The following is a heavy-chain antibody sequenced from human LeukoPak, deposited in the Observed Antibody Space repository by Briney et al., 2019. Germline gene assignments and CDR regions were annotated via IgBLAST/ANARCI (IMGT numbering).Heavy chain of an antibody. CDR1: GGSISSSSYY. D-gene: IGHD6-19*01. Sequence: SETLSLTCTVSGGSISSSSYYWGWIRQPPGKGLEWIGSIYYSGSTYYNPSLKSRVTISVDTSKNQFALKLSSVTAADTAVYYCAREGSGWYYYYYMDVWGKGTTVTVSS. CDR2: IYYSGST. V-gene: IGHV4-39*06. CDR3: AREGSGWYYYYYMDV. J-gene: IGHJ6*03.